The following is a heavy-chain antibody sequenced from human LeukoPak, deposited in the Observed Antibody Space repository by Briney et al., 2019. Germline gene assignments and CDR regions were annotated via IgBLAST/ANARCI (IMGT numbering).Heavy chain of an antibody. Sequence: PSETLSLTCTVSGGSISSYYWSWIRQPPGKGLEWIGYIYYSGSTNYNPSLKSRVTISVDTSKNQFSLKLSSVTAADTAVHYCARQGGYSYGYSFDYWGQGTLVTVSS. CDR1: GGSISSYY. J-gene: IGHJ4*02. D-gene: IGHD5-18*01. CDR3: ARQGGYSYGYSFDY. V-gene: IGHV4-59*08. CDR2: IYYSGST.